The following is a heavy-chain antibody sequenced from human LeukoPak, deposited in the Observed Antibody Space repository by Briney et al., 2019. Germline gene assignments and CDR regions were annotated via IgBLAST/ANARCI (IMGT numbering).Heavy chain of an antibody. J-gene: IGHJ5*02. V-gene: IGHV1-8*01. Sequence: GASVKVSCKASGYTFTSYDINWLRQATGQGLEWMEWMNPNSGNTGYAQKFQGRVTMTRNTSISTAYMELSSLRSEDTAVHYCARGYCSSTSCRGGWFDPWGQGTLVTVSP. D-gene: IGHD2-2*01. CDR1: GYTFTSYD. CDR2: MNPNSGNT. CDR3: ARGYCSSTSCRGGWFDP.